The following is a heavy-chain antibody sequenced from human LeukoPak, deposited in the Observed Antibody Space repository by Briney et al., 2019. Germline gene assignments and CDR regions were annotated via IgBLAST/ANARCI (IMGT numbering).Heavy chain of an antibody. CDR1: GGSFSGYY. Sequence: SETLSLTCAVSGGSFSGYYWSWIRQPPGKGLEWIGEINHSGSTNYNPSLKSRVTISVDTSKNQFSLKLSSVTAADTAVYYCARVPGYSRSCGAFYIWGQGTMVTVSS. V-gene: IGHV4-34*01. CDR2: INHSGST. D-gene: IGHD6-13*01. J-gene: IGHJ3*02. CDR3: ARVPGYSRSCGAFYI.